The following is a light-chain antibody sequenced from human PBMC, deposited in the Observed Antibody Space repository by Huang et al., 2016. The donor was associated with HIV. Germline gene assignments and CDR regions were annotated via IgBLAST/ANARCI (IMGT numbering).Light chain of an antibody. V-gene: IGKV3-15*01. CDR2: SAS. Sequence: EVVMTQSPAILSVSPGERATLSCRASQSVTSNLAWYQQKPGQAPRLLIYSASTRATGIPARFRGSGSGKEFTLTISSLKSEDFAVYYCQHYNNWPWWTFGQGIKVE. CDR1: QSVTSN. CDR3: QHYNNWPWWT. J-gene: IGKJ1*01.